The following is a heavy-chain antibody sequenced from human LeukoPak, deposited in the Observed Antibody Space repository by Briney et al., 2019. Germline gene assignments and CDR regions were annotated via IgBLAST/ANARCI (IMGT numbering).Heavy chain of an antibody. V-gene: IGHV1-3*02. Sequence: ASVKVSCKASGYTFTSYAMHWVRQAPRQRFEWMGWRNAGNGNTKYSQEFQGRVTINRDPSASTAYMELSSLRSEDMAVYYCARGSGDSSGYYFLDYWGQGTLVTVSS. CDR2: RNAGNGNT. J-gene: IGHJ4*02. D-gene: IGHD3-22*01. CDR3: ARGSGDSSGYYFLDY. CDR1: GYTFTSYA.